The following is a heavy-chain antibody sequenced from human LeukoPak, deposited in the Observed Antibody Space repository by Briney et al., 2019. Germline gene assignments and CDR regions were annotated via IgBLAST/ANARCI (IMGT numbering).Heavy chain of an antibody. J-gene: IGHJ4*02. Sequence: GGSLRLSCAASRFNFSSSVMHWVRQAPGKGLEWVAVISYDGSIKYYAESVKGRFTISRDNSKNTLYLQINSLRAEDTAVYYCARDGVTLPFDYWGQGTLVTVSS. CDR3: ARDGVTLPFDY. V-gene: IGHV3-30-3*01. D-gene: IGHD5-18*01. CDR1: RFNFSSSV. CDR2: ISYDGSIK.